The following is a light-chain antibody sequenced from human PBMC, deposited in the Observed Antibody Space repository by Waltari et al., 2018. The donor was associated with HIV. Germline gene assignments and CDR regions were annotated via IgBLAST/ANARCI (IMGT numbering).Light chain of an antibody. V-gene: IGKV1-6*01. Sequence: IQMTQSPSSLSASVGDRVTITCRASQDIRSDLGWYQQKPGKAPKALIYSASTLQSGVPSRVSGSGSGTQFSLTISSLQPEDSATYYCLQDGAFPLTFGPGTKVDV. CDR2: SAS. CDR3: LQDGAFPLT. CDR1: QDIRSD. J-gene: IGKJ3*01.